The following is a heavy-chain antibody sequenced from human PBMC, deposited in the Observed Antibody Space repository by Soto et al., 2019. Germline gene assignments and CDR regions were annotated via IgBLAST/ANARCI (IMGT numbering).Heavy chain of an antibody. D-gene: IGHD3-3*01. CDR2: ISAYNGNT. Sequence: GASVKVSCKASGYTFTSYGISWVRQAPGQGLEWMGWISAYNGNTNYAQKLQGRVTMTTDTSTSTAYMELRSLRSDDTAVYYCAREGGCYDFWSGPGYDAFDIWGQGTMVTVSS. CDR3: AREGGCYDFWSGPGYDAFDI. J-gene: IGHJ3*02. V-gene: IGHV1-18*01. CDR1: GYTFTSYG.